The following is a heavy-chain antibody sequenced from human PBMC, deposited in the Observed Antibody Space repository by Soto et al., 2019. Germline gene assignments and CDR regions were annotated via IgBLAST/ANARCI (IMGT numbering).Heavy chain of an antibody. J-gene: IGHJ6*03. Sequence: GGSLRLSCAASGFTFSSYSMNWVRQAPGKGLEWVSSISSSSSYIYYADSVKGRFTISRDNAKNSLYLQMNSLRAEDTAVYYCAREGDYYGSGISHYYYMDVWGKGTTVTVSS. CDR2: ISSSSSYI. V-gene: IGHV3-21*01. CDR3: AREGDYYGSGISHYYYMDV. CDR1: GFTFSSYS. D-gene: IGHD3-10*01.